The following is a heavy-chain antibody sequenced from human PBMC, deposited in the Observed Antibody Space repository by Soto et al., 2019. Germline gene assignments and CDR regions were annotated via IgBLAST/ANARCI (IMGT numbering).Heavy chain of an antibody. Sequence: LRLSCGVSGFTFSNYAMSWVRQAPGKGLEWVSAINIGGDTTYYADPVKGRFTMSRDNSKNTLYLQMNSLRAEDTAVYYCAKLLVTQMPYYYYGLDVWGQGTTVTVS. CDR3: AKLLVTQMPYYYYGLDV. J-gene: IGHJ6*02. CDR1: GFTFSNYA. V-gene: IGHV3-23*01. CDR2: INIGGDTT. D-gene: IGHD2-21*02.